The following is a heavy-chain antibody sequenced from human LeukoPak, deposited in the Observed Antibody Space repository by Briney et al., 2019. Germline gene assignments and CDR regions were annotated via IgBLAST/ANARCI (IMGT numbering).Heavy chain of an antibody. D-gene: IGHD6-19*01. CDR3: ARDSSGWYRDLDY. Sequence: PGGFLRLSCAASGFTFSSYSMNWVRQAPGKGLEWVSSISSSSSYIYYADSVKGRFTISRDNAKNSLYLQMNSLRAEDTAVYYCARDSSGWYRDLDYWGQGTLVTVSS. CDR2: ISSSSSYI. J-gene: IGHJ4*02. CDR1: GFTFSSYS. V-gene: IGHV3-21*01.